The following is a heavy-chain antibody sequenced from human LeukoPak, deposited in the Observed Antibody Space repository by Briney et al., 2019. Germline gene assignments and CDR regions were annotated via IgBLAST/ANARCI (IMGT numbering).Heavy chain of an antibody. Sequence: SETLSLTCAVYGGSFSGYYWSWIRQPPGKGLEWIGEINHSGSTNYNPSLKSRVTISVDTSKNQFSLKLSSVTAADTAVYYCARLGSYYGSGSYMDAFDYWGQGTLVTVSS. J-gene: IGHJ4*02. CDR1: GGSFSGYY. D-gene: IGHD3-10*01. CDR3: ARLGSYYGSGSYMDAFDY. CDR2: INHSGST. V-gene: IGHV4-34*01.